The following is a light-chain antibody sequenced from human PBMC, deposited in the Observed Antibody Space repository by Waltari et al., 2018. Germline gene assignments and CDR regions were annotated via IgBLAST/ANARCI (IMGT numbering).Light chain of an antibody. CDR1: NIGGYR. CDR2: DDS. Sequence: SYVLTPPPSVSVAPGKTASITCGGNNIGGYRVHWYQHKPGQAPILVIQDDSGQHSGIPGRLAGSNCGNTATLAISRVEAGDEADYYCQVWDSNSDHRVFGGGTKLTVL. J-gene: IGLJ3*02. V-gene: IGLV3-21*04. CDR3: QVWDSNSDHRV.